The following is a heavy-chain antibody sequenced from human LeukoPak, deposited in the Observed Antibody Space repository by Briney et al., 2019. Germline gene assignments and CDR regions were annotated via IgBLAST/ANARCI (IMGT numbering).Heavy chain of an antibody. V-gene: IGHV3-15*01. J-gene: IGHJ4*02. CDR3: ATGGYYFDY. Sequence: GGSLRLSCAGSGLTFSNAWMNWVRQVPGKGLEWVGRIKSKPNGGTTDYAAPVKGRFSISRDDSKNTVYVQMNSLKTEDTAVYYCATGGYYFDYWGQGTLVTVSS. D-gene: IGHD3-16*01. CDR1: GLTFSNAW. CDR2: IKSKPNGGTT.